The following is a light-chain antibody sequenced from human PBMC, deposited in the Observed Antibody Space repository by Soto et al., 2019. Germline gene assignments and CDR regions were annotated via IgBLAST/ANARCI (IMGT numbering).Light chain of an antibody. CDR3: SSYSSTTTLVV. Sequence: QSALTQPASVSGSPGQSITISCTGTSSDIGGFYYVSWYQHHPGKDPKLMIYQVSNRPSGVSNRFSGSTSGNTASLTISGLQADDEADYYCSSYSSTTTLVVFGTGTKVTVL. CDR1: SSDIGGFYY. CDR2: QVS. V-gene: IGLV2-14*01. J-gene: IGLJ1*01.